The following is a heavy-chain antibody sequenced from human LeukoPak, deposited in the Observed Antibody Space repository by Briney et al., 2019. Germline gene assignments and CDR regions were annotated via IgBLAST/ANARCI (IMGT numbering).Heavy chain of an antibody. CDR3: ARGRRDGYNLEYFDK. CDR2: INHSGST. Sequence: SETLSLTCAVYGGSFSGYYRSWIRQPPGKGLEWIGEINHSGSTYYNPSLKSRVTIYVDTSKNQFSLKLSSVTAADTAVYYCARGRRDGYNLEYFDKWGQGTLVTVSS. CDR1: GGSFSGYY. D-gene: IGHD5-24*01. J-gene: IGHJ4*02. V-gene: IGHV4-34*01.